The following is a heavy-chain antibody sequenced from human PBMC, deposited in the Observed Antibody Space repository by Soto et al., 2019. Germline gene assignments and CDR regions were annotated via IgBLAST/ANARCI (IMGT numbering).Heavy chain of an antibody. J-gene: IGHJ4*02. CDR1: GFIFSSYP. V-gene: IGHV3-23*01. D-gene: IGHD6-13*01. CDR2: ISGGGDRT. CDR3: ARPPSDRSNWYTFAF. Sequence: GGSLRLSCAASGFIFSSYPMNWVRQAPGKGLEWVSSISGGGDRTYYADSVRGRFTISRGNSKNTLFMQMNSLRGEDTAIYYCARPPSDRSNWYTFAFWGQGTQVTVSS.